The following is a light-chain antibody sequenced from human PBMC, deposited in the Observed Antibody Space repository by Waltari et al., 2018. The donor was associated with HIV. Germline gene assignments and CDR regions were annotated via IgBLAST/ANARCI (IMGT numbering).Light chain of an antibody. CDR1: QSGLYNSNNKNY. CDR2: WAS. Sequence: DIVMTQSPDSLAVSLGERANIHCQSSQSGLYNSNNKNYLAWYQRKPGQPPKLLIYWASTRESGVPDRFSGSGSGTDFTLTISSLQAEDVAVYYCQQYYGTPLTFGGGTKVEIK. J-gene: IGKJ4*01. V-gene: IGKV4-1*01. CDR3: QQYYGTPLT.